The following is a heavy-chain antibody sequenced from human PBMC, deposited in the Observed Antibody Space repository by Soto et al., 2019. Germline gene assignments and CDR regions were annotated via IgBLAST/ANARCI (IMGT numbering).Heavy chain of an antibody. CDR2: ISGSGTST. CDR1: GFTFGRSA. V-gene: IGHV3-23*01. D-gene: IGHD3-9*01. J-gene: IGHJ6*02. CDR3: VKEKNYDISAAHYGIDV. Sequence: EVLLLESGGGLVQPGGSLRLSCAASGFTFGRSAMSWVRQAPGKGLEWVSGISGSGTSTYYADFLKGRSSISRDNPRNMLYLEISSLTIEDTAIFYCVKEKNYDISAAHYGIDVWGQGITVTVSS.